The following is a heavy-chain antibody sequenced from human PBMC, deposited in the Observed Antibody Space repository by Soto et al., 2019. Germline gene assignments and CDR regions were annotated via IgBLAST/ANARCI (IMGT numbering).Heavy chain of an antibody. Sequence: TSETLSLTCTGSGGSISSYYWSWIRQPPGKGLEWIGYIYYSGSTNYNPSLKSRVTISVDTSKNQFSLKLSSVTAAVTAVYYCARVKVAGFIWDYWGQGTLVTVSS. CDR1: GGSISSYY. J-gene: IGHJ4*02. CDR2: IYYSGST. CDR3: ARVKVAGFIWDY. V-gene: IGHV4-59*01. D-gene: IGHD6-19*01.